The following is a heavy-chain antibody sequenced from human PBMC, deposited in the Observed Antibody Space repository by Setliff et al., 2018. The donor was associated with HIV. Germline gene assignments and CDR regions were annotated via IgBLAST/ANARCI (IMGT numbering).Heavy chain of an antibody. D-gene: IGHD3-3*01. CDR1: GYNFMTYW. CDR3: ARHFGISYRSPFDP. V-gene: IGHV5-51*01. Sequence: GESLKISCQGFGYNFMTYWIAWVRQRPGKGLEWMGIIYPGDSDTRYSPSFQGQVTISVDKSISTAYVQWSSLTASDTAIYYCARHFGISYRSPFDPWGQGTLVTVSS. J-gene: IGHJ5*02. CDR2: IYPGDSDT.